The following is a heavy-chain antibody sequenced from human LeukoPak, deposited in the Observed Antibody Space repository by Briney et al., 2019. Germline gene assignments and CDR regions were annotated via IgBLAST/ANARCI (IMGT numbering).Heavy chain of an antibody. CDR3: AKGGYKYYSSGHNYFDY. CDR1: GFTFSNYG. Sequence: GGSLRLSCAASGFTFSNYGMHWVRQAPGKGLDWVAFIRYDGSKKYYADSVKGRFTISRDNSKHTLFLQMNSLRAEDTAVYYCAKGGYKYYSSGHNYFDYWGQGTLVTVSS. V-gene: IGHV3-30*02. CDR2: IRYDGSKK. D-gene: IGHD3-22*01. J-gene: IGHJ4*02.